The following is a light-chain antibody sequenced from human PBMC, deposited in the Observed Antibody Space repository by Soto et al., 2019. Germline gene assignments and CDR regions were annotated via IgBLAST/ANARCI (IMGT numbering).Light chain of an antibody. Sequence: QSALTQPASVSGPPGQSITISCTGTSSDVGGYNYVSWYQQHPGKAPKLMIFDVSDRPSGVSNRFSGSKSGNTASLTISGLQAEDEADYYCSSYTRSTTLVVFGGGTKLTVL. CDR1: SSDVGGYNY. CDR2: DVS. V-gene: IGLV2-14*01. CDR3: SSYTRSTTLVV. J-gene: IGLJ2*01.